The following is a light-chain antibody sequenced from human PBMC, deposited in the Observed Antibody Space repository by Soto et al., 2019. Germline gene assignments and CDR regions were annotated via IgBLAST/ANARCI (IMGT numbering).Light chain of an antibody. CDR1: SSDVGGHNY. J-gene: IGLJ2*01. Sequence: QSALTQPPSASGSPGQSVTISCTGTSSDVGGHNYVSWYKQHPDKAPQLMIYDVSERPSGVPDRFSGSKSGNTASLTVSGLQADDEADYYCASLAVSHTIIFGGGTKLTVL. CDR2: DVS. V-gene: IGLV2-8*01. CDR3: ASLAVSHTII.